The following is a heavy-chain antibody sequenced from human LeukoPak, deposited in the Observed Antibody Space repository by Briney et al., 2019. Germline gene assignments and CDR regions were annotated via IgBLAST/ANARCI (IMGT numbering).Heavy chain of an antibody. CDR3: ARGRTSTVTTPYFDL. V-gene: IGHV3-74*01. CDR1: GFTFSNYW. Sequence: GGSLRLSCAASGFTFSNYWMHWVRQAPGKGLVWVSRINSDGSSTTYADSVKGRFTISRDNAKNTLYLQMNSLRAEDTAVYYCARGRTSTVTTPYFDLWGRGTLVTVSS. J-gene: IGHJ2*01. D-gene: IGHD4-17*01. CDR2: INSDGSST.